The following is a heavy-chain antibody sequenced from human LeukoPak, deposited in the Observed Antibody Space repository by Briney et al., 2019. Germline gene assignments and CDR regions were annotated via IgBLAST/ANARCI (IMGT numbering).Heavy chain of an antibody. CDR2: MNPNSGNT. CDR1: GYTFTSYD. CDR3: ARDYDSSGYYEFDY. V-gene: IGHV1-8*01. Sequence: ASVKVSCKASGYTFTSYDINWVRQATGQGLEWMGWMNPNSGNTGYAQKFRGRVTMTRNTSISTAYMELSSLRSEDTAVYYCARDYDSSGYYEFDYWGQGTLVTVSS. D-gene: IGHD3-22*01. J-gene: IGHJ4*02.